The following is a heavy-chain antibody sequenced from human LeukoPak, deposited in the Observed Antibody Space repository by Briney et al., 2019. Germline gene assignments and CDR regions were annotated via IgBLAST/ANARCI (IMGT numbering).Heavy chain of an antibody. Sequence: GGSLRLSCAASGFTFSSYAMSWVRQAPGKGLEWVSACGTGGDTYYAVSVRGRFTISRDNAENTLYLQMSSLRAEDTALYYCAQIAPGIHPFDYWGQGTLVTVSS. CDR2: CGTGGDT. V-gene: IGHV3-23*01. J-gene: IGHJ4*02. CDR1: GFTFSSYA. D-gene: IGHD6-13*01. CDR3: AQIAPGIHPFDY.